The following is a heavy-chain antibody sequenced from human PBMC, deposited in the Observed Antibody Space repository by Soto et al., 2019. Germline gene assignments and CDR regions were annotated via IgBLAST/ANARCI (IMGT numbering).Heavy chain of an antibody. CDR3: ARGYYYGSGSYYRNPPTMPMDV. Sequence: SETLSLTCAVYGGSFSGYYLSWMRQAPGKGLEWIGGINRSGSTNYNPSLKSRVTIAVDTSKNQFSLKLSSVTAADTAVYYCARGYYYGSGSYYRNPPTMPMDVWGKGTTVTVSS. CDR2: INRSGST. J-gene: IGHJ6*03. CDR1: GGSFSGYY. D-gene: IGHD3-10*01. V-gene: IGHV4-34*01.